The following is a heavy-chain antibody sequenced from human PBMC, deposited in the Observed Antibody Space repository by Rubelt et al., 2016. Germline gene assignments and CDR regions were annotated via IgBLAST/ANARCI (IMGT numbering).Heavy chain of an antibody. CDR1: GFSFSALW. CDR2: INTDGSAT. Sequence: GGGLVQPGGSLRLSCAASGFSFSALWMHWVRQTPGKGLVWVSLINTDGSATTYADSVRGRFTVSRDNAKNAVFLQMNSLRPDDTAVYYCARYKCSGGSCYATFDCWGQGTLVTVSS. D-gene: IGHD2-15*01. V-gene: IGHV3-74*01. CDR3: ARYKCSGGSCYATFDC. J-gene: IGHJ4*02.